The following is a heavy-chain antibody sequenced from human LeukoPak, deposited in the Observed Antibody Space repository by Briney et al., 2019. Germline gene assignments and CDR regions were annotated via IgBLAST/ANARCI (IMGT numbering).Heavy chain of an antibody. D-gene: IGHD5-24*01. CDR2: ISYIGST. V-gene: IGHV4-59*11. J-gene: IGHJ4*02. CDR3: ASTIEVEMATVYFDY. CDR1: ADSFSSHY. Sequence: SETLSLTCAVSADSFSSHYWTWIRQSPGKGLEWIGYISYIGSTNYNPSLKSRVTISIDTSKNQFSLKLSSVTAADTAVYYCASTIEVEMATVYFDYWGQGTLVTVSS.